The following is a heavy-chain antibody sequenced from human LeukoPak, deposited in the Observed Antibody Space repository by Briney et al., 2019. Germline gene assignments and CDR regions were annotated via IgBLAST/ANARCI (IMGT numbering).Heavy chain of an antibody. D-gene: IGHD2-15*01. CDR3: ARTVCSGCSCPHDS. Sequence: GGSLRLSCAASGLTFRSYSINWVGQAPGKGLEWVSSIDTASNTFYADSVKGRFTVSRDNAKNSLDLQMHSLRAEDTAVYYCARTVCSGCSCPHDSWGQGTLVTVSS. CDR1: GLTFRSYS. CDR2: IDTASNT. V-gene: IGHV3-21*01. J-gene: IGHJ4*02.